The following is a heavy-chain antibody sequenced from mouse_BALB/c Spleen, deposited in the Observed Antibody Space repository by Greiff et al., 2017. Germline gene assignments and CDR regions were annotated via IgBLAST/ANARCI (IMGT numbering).Heavy chain of an antibody. CDR2: ISNLAYSI. V-gene: IGHV5-15*02. D-gene: IGHD2-2*01. Sequence: EVQLVESGGGLVQPGGSRKLSCAASGFTFSDYGMAWVRQAPGKGPEWVAFISNLAYSIYYADTVTGRFTISRENAKNTLYLEMSSLRSEDTAMYYCARDDGYDGGFAHWGQGTLVTVSA. J-gene: IGHJ3*01. CDR1: GFTFSDYG. CDR3: ARDDGYDGGFAH.